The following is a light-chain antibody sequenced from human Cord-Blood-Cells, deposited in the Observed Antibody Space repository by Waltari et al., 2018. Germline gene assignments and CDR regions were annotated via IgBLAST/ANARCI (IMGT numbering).Light chain of an antibody. CDR3: QQSYSTPYS. Sequence: DIQVTQSPCSLSASVVDRVPVTCRASQSLSSYLNWYQQKPGKAPKLLIYAASSLQSGVPSRFSGSGSGTDFTLTISSLQPEDFATYYCQQSYSTPYSFGQGTKLEIK. CDR2: AAS. J-gene: IGKJ2*03. CDR1: QSLSSY. V-gene: IGKV1-39*01.